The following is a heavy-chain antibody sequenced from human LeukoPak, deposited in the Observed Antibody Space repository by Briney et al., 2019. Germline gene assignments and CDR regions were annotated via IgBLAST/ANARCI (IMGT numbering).Heavy chain of an antibody. CDR3: ARSSGYPYNWFDP. J-gene: IGHJ5*02. CDR2: IYSGGST. Sequence: GGSLRLSCAASGFTFSSNYMSWVRQAPGKGLEWVSVIYSGGSTYYADSVKGRFTISRDNSKNTLYLQVNSLRAEDTAVYYCARSSGYPYNWFDPWGQGTLVTVSS. V-gene: IGHV3-53*01. CDR1: GFTFSSNY. D-gene: IGHD3-22*01.